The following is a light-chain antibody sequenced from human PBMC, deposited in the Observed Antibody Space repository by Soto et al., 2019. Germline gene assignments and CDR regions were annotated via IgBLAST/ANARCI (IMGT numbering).Light chain of an antibody. CDR3: QQYSSFYT. V-gene: IGKV1-5*03. CDR1: QSISSW. J-gene: IGKJ2*01. Sequence: DIQMTQSPSTLSASVGDRVTITCRASQSISSWLAWYQQKPGKAPKLLIYKASSIESGVPSRFSGSGSGTEFTLTISSQQPDVFATYYCQQYSSFYTFGQGTKLEIK. CDR2: KAS.